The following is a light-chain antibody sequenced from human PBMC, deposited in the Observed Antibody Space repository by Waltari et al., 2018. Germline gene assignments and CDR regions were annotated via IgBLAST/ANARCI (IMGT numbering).Light chain of an antibody. CDR1: KSILYSSNNKNY. Sequence: DIVMTQSPDYLAVSLGERATIHCKSSKSILYSSNNKNYLAWYQQKPGQAPKLLIYWASTRESGVPDRFSGSVSGTDFTLTISSLQAEDVAVYHCQQYYSSPPTFGQGTKLEIK. J-gene: IGKJ2*01. CDR3: QQYYSSPPT. CDR2: WAS. V-gene: IGKV4-1*01.